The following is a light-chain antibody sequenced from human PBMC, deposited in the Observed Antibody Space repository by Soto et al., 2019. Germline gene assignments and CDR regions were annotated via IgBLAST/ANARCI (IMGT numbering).Light chain of an antibody. CDR3: AAWDESLNAWV. J-gene: IGLJ3*02. CDR1: SSNIGSNT. V-gene: IGLV1-44*01. Sequence: QSVLTQAPSASGTPGQRVTISCSGSSSNIGSNTVNWYQQLPGTDPKLLIYRNNQRPSGVPDRFSGSKSGTSASLAIGWLQSADEADYYCAAWDESLNAWVFGGGTKLTVL. CDR2: RNN.